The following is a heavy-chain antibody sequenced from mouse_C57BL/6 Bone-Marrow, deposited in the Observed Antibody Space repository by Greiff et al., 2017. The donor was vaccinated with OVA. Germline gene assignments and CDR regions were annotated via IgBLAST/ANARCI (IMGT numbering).Heavy chain of an antibody. CDR1: GFTFSSYA. CDR3: ARGGRDYFDY. V-gene: IGHV5-4*01. CDR2: ISDGGSYT. Sequence: EVHLVESGGGLVKPGGSLKLSCAASGFTFSSYAMSWVRQTPEKRLEWVATISDGGSYTYYPDNVKGRFTISRDNAKNNLYLQMSHLKSEDTAMYYCARGGRDYFDYWGQGTTLTVSS. J-gene: IGHJ2*01.